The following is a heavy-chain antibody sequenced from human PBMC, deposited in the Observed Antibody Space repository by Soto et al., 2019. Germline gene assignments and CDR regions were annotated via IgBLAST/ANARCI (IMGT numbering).Heavy chain of an antibody. CDR2: IYYSGST. Sequence: QLQLQESGPGLVKPSETLSLTCTVSGGSISSSSYYWGWIRQPPGKGLEWIGSIYYSGSTYYNPSLKSRVTTSVDTSKNQFSLKLSSVTAADTAVYYCARLKAGDYYYYYGMDVWGQGTTVTVSS. V-gene: IGHV4-39*01. CDR3: ARLKAGDYYYYYGMDV. J-gene: IGHJ6*02. D-gene: IGHD3-10*01. CDR1: GGSISSSSYY.